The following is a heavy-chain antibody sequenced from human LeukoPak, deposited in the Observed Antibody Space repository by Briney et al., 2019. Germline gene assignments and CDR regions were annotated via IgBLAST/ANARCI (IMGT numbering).Heavy chain of an antibody. Sequence: SVKVSCKASGYTFTGYYMHWVRQAPGQGLEWMGGIIPIFGTANYAQKFQGRVTITTDESTSTAYMELSSLRSEDTAVYYCARSTSAITNYDILTGYFDYWGQGTLVTVSS. V-gene: IGHV1-69*05. CDR3: ARSTSAITNYDILTGYFDY. D-gene: IGHD3-9*01. J-gene: IGHJ4*02. CDR2: IIPIFGTA. CDR1: GYTFTGYY.